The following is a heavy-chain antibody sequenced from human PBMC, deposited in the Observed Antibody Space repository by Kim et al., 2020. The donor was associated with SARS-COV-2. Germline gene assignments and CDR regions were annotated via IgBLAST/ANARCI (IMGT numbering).Heavy chain of an antibody. Sequence: SETLSLTCAVYGGSFSGYYWSWIRQPPGKGLEWIGEINHSGSTNYNPSLKSRVTISVDTSKNQFSLKMRSVTAADTAVYYCARGWRRGGSSWYRLIRGWFDPWGQGTLVTVSS. V-gene: IGHV4-34*01. J-gene: IGHJ5*02. D-gene: IGHD6-13*01. CDR3: ARGWRRGGSSWYRLIRGWFDP. CDR1: GGSFSGYY. CDR2: INHSGST.